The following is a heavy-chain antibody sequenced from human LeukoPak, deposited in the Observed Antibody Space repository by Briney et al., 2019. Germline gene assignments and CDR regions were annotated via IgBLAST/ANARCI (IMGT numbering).Heavy chain of an antibody. Sequence: GGSLRLSCAASGFTFSSYSMSWVRQAPGKGLEWVSVISGSGGITHSTDSVKGRFTISRDNSKNTLSLQMNSLRAEDTAVYYCAKRHCNSTSCKSLDYWGQGTLVTVSS. V-gene: IGHV3-23*01. CDR1: GFTFSSYS. CDR2: ISGSGGIT. D-gene: IGHD2-2*01. J-gene: IGHJ4*02. CDR3: AKRHCNSTSCKSLDY.